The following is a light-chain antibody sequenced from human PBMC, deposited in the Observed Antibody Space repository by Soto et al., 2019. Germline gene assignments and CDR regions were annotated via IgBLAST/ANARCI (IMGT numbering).Light chain of an antibody. CDR3: QKYNSAPLT. CDR2: AAS. J-gene: IGKJ4*01. Sequence: DIQMTQSPSSLSASVGDRVTITCRASQGIINYLAWYQQKPGKVPKILIYAASTLRSGVPSRFSGGGSGTDFTLTISSLQPGDAATYYCQKYNSAPLTFGGGTKVEIK. V-gene: IGKV1-27*01. CDR1: QGIINY.